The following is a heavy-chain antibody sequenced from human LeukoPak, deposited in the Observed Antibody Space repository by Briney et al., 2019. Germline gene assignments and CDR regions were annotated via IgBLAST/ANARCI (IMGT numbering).Heavy chain of an antibody. CDR3: ARESGLAAMGYYYYYGMDV. V-gene: IGHV3-30*02. Sequence: PGGSLRLSCAASGFTFSSYGMHWVRQAPGKGLEWVAFIRYDGSNKYYADSVKGRFTISRDNSKNTLYLQMNSLRAEDTAVYYCARESGLAAMGYYYYYGMDVWGQGTTVTVSS. CDR1: GFTFSSYG. J-gene: IGHJ6*02. CDR2: IRYDGSNK. D-gene: IGHD2-2*01.